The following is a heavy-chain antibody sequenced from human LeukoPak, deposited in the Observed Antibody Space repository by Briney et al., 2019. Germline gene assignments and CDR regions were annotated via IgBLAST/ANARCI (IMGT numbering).Heavy chain of an antibody. CDR3: AKDIEGYGEHTYHMDV. J-gene: IGHJ6*03. CDR1: GFTFRDYA. Sequence: PGRSLRLSCVASGFTFRDYAMHWVRQAPGKGLEWVSGISWNSKNIGYADSVKGRFIISRDNAKNSMYLQMNSLRLEDTALYYCAKDIEGYGEHTYHMDVWGKGTTVTVSS. CDR2: ISWNSKNI. V-gene: IGHV3-9*01. D-gene: IGHD3-16*01.